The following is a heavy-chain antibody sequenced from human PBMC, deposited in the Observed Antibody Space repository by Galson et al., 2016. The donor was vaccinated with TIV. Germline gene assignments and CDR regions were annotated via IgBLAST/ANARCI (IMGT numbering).Heavy chain of an antibody. CDR3: ARVTILRFSEWSFDH. CDR2: IKEDGSEK. V-gene: IGHV3-7*03. CDR1: RFNFSDYW. J-gene: IGHJ4*02. Sequence: SLRLSCAVSRFNFSDYWMSWVRQAPGKGLEWVANIKEDGSEKNYVGSVEGRFAVSRDNGKNSLYLQMNSLRADDTAIYYCARVTILRFSEWSFDHWGQGMLVTVSS. D-gene: IGHD3-3*01.